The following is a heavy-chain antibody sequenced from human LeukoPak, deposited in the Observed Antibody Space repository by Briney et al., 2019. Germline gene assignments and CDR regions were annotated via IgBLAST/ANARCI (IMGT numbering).Heavy chain of an antibody. CDR3: AKGTGRNSSIAASGT. CDR2: ISGSGGST. CDR1: GFTFSSYA. Sequence: GGSLRLSCAASGFTFSSYAMSWVRQAPGKGLEWVSAISGSGGSTYYADSVKGRFTISRDNSKNTLYLQVNSLRAEDTAVYYCAKGTGRNSSIAASGTWGQGTLVTVSS. V-gene: IGHV3-23*01. D-gene: IGHD6-13*01. J-gene: IGHJ4*02.